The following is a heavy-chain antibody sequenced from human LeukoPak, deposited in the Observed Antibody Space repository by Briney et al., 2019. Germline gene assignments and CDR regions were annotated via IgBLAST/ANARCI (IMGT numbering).Heavy chain of an antibody. CDR2: ISSSSSYI. D-gene: IGHD5-18*01. V-gene: IGHV3-21*05. J-gene: IGHJ5*02. CDR3: ASSQLWLARAKPLGWFDP. Sequence: PGGSLRLSCAASGFTFSSYEMNWVRQAPGKGLEWVSYISSSSSYIYYADSVKGRFTISRDNAKNSLYLQMNSLRAEDTAVYYCASSQLWLARAKPLGWFDPWGQGTLVTVSS. CDR1: GFTFSSYE.